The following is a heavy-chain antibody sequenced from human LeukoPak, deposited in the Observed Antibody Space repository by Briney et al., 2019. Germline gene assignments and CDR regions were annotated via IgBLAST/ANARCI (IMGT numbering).Heavy chain of an antibody. Sequence: GGSLKLSCAASGFTFSSYAMSWVRQAPGKGLEWVSAISGSGGSTYYADSVKGRFTISRDNSKNTLYLQMNSLRAEDTAAYYCAKDLPATVTPPYWYFDLWGRGTLVTVSS. J-gene: IGHJ2*01. V-gene: IGHV3-23*01. CDR3: AKDLPATVTPPYWYFDL. CDR1: GFTFSSYA. D-gene: IGHD4-17*01. CDR2: ISGSGGST.